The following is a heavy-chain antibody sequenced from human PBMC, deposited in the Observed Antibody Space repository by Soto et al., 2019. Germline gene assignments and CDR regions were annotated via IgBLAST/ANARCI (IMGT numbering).Heavy chain of an antibody. CDR1: GYTFTDYG. Sequence: QVPLVQSGAEVKKPGASVTVSCTASGYTFTDYGISWVRQAPGQGLEWMGWISAKTGNTNYAQIVQGRVTLTTDTSASTAYMELRRLRSDDTAVYYCAKVRFQYDSSGQGDHWGQGTLVTVSS. J-gene: IGHJ4*02. D-gene: IGHD3-22*01. CDR2: ISAKTGNT. CDR3: AKVRFQYDSSGQGDH. V-gene: IGHV1-18*04.